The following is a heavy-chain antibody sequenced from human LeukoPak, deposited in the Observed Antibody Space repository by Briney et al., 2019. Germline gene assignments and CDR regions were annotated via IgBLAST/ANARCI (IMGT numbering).Heavy chain of an antibody. Sequence: GGSLTLSCAASEFTVSSNYMSWVRPAAGKGLEWVSVIYSDGSTYYADSVKGRYSISRDNSKNMLYLQMNSLRADDTAVYYCVRSRGYGVTGGMDVWGQGTTVTVSS. CDR3: VRSRGYGVTGGMDV. CDR1: EFTVSSNY. D-gene: IGHD6-25*01. CDR2: IYSDGST. V-gene: IGHV3-53*01. J-gene: IGHJ6*02.